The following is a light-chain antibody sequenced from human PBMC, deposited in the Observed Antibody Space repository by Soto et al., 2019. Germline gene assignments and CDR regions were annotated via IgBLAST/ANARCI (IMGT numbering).Light chain of an antibody. J-gene: IGLJ1*01. CDR3: NSYTRFSTYV. CDR2: EVT. V-gene: IGLV2-14*01. CDR1: SSDVGLYDF. Sequence: QSVLTQPASVSVSPGQSITISCTGASSDVGLYDFVSWYQQHPGKAPKLLIYEVTYRPSGVSSRFSGSKSGNTASLTISGLQAEDEADYYCNSYTRFSTYVFGTGTKVTVL.